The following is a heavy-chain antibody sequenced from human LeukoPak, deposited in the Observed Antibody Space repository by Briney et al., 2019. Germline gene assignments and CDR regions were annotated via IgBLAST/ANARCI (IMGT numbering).Heavy chain of an antibody. D-gene: IGHD3-22*01. CDR3: ARSYDSRGYYYYGMDV. J-gene: IGHJ6*02. CDR2: IYYTGST. CDR1: GVSISTYY. Sequence: TSETLSLTCTVSGVSISTYYWSWIRRPPGKGLEWIGCIYYTGSTQYNSSLQSRVTISVDTSKNQFSLKLISVTAADTAVYYCARSYDSRGYYYYGMDVWGHGTTVTVSS. V-gene: IGHV4-59*01.